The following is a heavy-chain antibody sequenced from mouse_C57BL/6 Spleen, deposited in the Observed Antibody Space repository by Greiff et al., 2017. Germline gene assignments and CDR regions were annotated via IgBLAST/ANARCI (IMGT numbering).Heavy chain of an antibody. CDR1: GFTFSDYG. J-gene: IGHJ1*03. CDR2: ISSGSSTI. Sequence: EVHLVESGGGLVKPGGSLKLSCAASGFTFSDYGMHWVRQAPEKGLEWVAYISSGSSTIYYAETVKGRFTISRDNAKNTLFLQMTSLGSEDTSMYYCARWVYFDVWGTGTTVTVSS. V-gene: IGHV5-17*01. CDR3: ARWVYFDV.